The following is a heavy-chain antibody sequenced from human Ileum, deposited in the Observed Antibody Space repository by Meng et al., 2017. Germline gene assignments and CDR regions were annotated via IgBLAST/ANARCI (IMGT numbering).Heavy chain of an antibody. J-gene: IGHJ4*02. V-gene: IGHV4-4*02. CDR3: AREWSGSYRHFDY. Sequence: QVEESGPGLLKPSGTLSLTCAVSGGSISTSDWWSWVRQPPGKGLEWIGEIHHSGSTNYNPSLKSRVTISVDKSKNQFSLKLNSVTAADTAVYYCAREWSGSYRHFDYWGQGTLVTVSS. CDR2: IHHSGST. D-gene: IGHD1-26*01. CDR1: GGSISTSDW.